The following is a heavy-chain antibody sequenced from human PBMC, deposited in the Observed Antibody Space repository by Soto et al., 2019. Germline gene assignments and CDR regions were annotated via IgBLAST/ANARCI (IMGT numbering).Heavy chain of an antibody. V-gene: IGHV3-23*01. Sequence: EVQLLESGGGLVQPGGSLRLSCAASGFTFSSYAMSWVRQAPGKGLEWVSAISGSAGSTYYADSVQGRFTISRDNSKNTLYLQMNSLRAEDTAVFYCTKDLWPYLPAGGEFDSWGQGTLVTVSS. CDR3: TKDLWPYLPAGGEFDS. D-gene: IGHD3-16*01. CDR1: GFTFSSYA. J-gene: IGHJ4*02. CDR2: ISGSAGST.